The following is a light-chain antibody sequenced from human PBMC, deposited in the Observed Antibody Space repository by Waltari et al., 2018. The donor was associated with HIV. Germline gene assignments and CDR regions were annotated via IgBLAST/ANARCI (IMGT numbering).Light chain of an antibody. J-gene: IGLJ3*02. CDR1: SSSVSSTYY. CDR3: VLFLANGPV. Sequence: QTVVTQEPSFSVSTGGTVTLTCGLSSSSVSSTYYPSWYQQTPGQAPRTLISSTNIRSSGVPDRFSGSILGNKAALTITGAQADDESDFYCVLFLANGPVFGGGTKLTVL. CDR2: STN. V-gene: IGLV8-61*01.